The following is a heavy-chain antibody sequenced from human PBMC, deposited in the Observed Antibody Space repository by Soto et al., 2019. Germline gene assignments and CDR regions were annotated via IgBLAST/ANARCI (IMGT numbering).Heavy chain of an antibody. CDR3: ARDRAKWKDYYSYGMDV. Sequence: SETLSLTCAVYGGSFSGYYWSWIRQPPGKGLEWIGEINHSGSTNYNPSLKSRVTISVDTSKNQFSLKLSSVTAADTAVYYCARDRAKWKDYYSYGMDVWGQGTTVTLSS. CDR2: INHSGST. V-gene: IGHV4-34*01. D-gene: IGHD1-20*01. J-gene: IGHJ6*02. CDR1: GGSFSGYY.